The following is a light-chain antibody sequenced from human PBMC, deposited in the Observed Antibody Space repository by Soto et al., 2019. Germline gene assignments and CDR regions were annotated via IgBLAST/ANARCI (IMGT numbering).Light chain of an antibody. CDR3: SSYTSSSPL. V-gene: IGLV2-14*01. J-gene: IGLJ1*01. Sequence: QSALTQPASVSGSPGQSITISCTGTSSDVGGYNYVSWYQQHPGKAPKLMIYDVSNRPSGVSNRFSGSKSGNTASLTISGLQAEDEADYYCSSYTSSSPLLGTGTKVTDL. CDR1: SSDVGGYNY. CDR2: DVS.